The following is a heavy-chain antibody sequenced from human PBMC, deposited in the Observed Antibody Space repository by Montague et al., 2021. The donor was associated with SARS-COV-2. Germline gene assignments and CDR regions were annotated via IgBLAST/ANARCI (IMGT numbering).Heavy chain of an antibody. V-gene: IGHV2-70*01. CDR3: ARSYGTTVVTRAFDY. Sequence: PALVKPTQTLTLTCTFSGFSLSTSGMCVSWIRQPPGMALEWLTLXXWDDDKYYSTSLKTRLTISKDTSKNQVVLTMTNMDPVDTATYYCARSYGTTVVTRAFDYWGQGTLVTVSS. CDR2: XXWDDDK. J-gene: IGHJ4*02. D-gene: IGHD4-23*01. CDR1: GFSLSTSGMC.